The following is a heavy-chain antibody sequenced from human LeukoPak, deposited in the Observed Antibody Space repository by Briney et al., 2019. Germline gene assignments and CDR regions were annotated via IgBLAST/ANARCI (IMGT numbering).Heavy chain of an antibody. V-gene: IGHV3-15*01. D-gene: IGHD1-26*01. Sequence: GGSLRLSCAASGFTFSNAWMSWVRHAPGKGLEWVGRIKSKTDGGTTDYAAPVKVRFTISRDDSKNTLYLQMNSLKTEDTAVYYCTTVGYSGSYYYYYYMDVWGKGTTVTVSS. CDR3: TTVGYSGSYYYYYYMDV. J-gene: IGHJ6*03. CDR1: GFTFSNAW. CDR2: IKSKTDGGTT.